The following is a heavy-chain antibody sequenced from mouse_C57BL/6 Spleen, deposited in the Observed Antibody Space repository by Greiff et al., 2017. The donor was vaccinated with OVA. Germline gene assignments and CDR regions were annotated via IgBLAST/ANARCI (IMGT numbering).Heavy chain of an antibody. D-gene: IGHD1-1*01. J-gene: IGHJ3*01. Sequence: EVKLMESEGGLVQPGSSMKLSCTASGFTFSDYYMAWVRQVPEKGLEWVANINYDGSSTYYLDSLKSRFIISRDNAKNILYLQMSSLKSEDTATYYCARDHYYGSGGFAYWGQGTLVTVSA. CDR3: ARDHYYGSGGFAY. CDR2: INYDGSST. V-gene: IGHV5-16*01. CDR1: GFTFSDYY.